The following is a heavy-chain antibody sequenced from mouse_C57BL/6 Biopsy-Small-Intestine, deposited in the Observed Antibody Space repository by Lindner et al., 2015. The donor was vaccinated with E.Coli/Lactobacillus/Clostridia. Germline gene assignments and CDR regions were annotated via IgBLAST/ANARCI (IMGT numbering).Heavy chain of an antibody. Sequence: VQLQESGAELVRPGASVKLSCTASGFNIKDDYMHWVKQRPEQGLEWIGWIDPENGDTEYASKFQGKATITADTSSNTAYLQLSSLTSEDTAVYYCTTGRLDYYAMDYWGQGTSVTVSS. CDR2: IDPENGDT. V-gene: IGHV14-4*01. CDR3: TTGRLDYYAMDY. CDR1: GFNIKDDY. J-gene: IGHJ4*01.